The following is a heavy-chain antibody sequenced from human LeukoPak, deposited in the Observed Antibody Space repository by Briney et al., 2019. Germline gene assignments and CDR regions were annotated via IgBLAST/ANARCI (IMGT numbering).Heavy chain of an antibody. CDR2: ISGSGGST. V-gene: IGHV3-23*01. D-gene: IGHD3-3*01. Sequence: GGSLRLSCAASGFTFSSYAMSWVRQAPGKGLEWVSAISGSGGSTYYADSVKGRFTISRDNSKNTLYLQMNSLRAEDTAVYYCARDGGYGNPIFGVVTAFDYWGQGTLVTVSS. CDR1: GFTFSSYA. CDR3: ARDGGYGNPIFGVVTAFDY. J-gene: IGHJ4*02.